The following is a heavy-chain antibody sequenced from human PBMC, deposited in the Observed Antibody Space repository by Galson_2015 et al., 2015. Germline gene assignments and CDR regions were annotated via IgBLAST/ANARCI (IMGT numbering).Heavy chain of an antibody. CDR1: GDSVSSNSAA. V-gene: IGHV6-1*01. D-gene: IGHD6-13*01. CDR2: TYYRSKWYN. Sequence: CAISGDSVSSNSAAWNWIRQSPSRGLGWLGRTYYRSKWYNDYAVPVKSRITINPDTSKNQFSLQLNSVTPEDTAVYYCAKESSSWYRSFYYYGMDVCGQGTPATASS. CDR3: AKESSSWYRSFYYYGMDV. J-gene: IGHJ6*02.